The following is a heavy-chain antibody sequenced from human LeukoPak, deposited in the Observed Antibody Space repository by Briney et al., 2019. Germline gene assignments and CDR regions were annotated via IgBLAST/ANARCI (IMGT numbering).Heavy chain of an antibody. Sequence: GGSLRLSCAPSGFTFSSYAMSWVRQAPGKGLEWVSAISGSDGSTYYADSVKGRFTISRDNSKNTLYLQMNSLRAEDTAVYYCAKDQIWAYSSSSHYFDYWGQGTLVTGSS. CDR1: GFTFSSYA. J-gene: IGHJ4*02. CDR2: ISGSDGST. D-gene: IGHD6-13*01. V-gene: IGHV3-23*01. CDR3: AKDQIWAYSSSSHYFDY.